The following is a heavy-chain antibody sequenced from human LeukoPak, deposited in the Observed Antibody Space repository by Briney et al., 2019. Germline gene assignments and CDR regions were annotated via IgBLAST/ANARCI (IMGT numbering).Heavy chain of an antibody. CDR1: GGSISSSSYY. CDR3: ARDLPYYDSSGYYSH. D-gene: IGHD3-22*01. J-gene: IGHJ4*02. Sequence: ASETLSLTCTVSGGSISSSSYYWGWIRQPPGKGLEWIGSIYYSGSTYYNPSLKSRVTISVDTSKNQFSLKLSSVTAADTAVYYCARDLPYYDSSGYYSHWGQGTLVTVSS. V-gene: IGHV4-39*07. CDR2: IYYSGST.